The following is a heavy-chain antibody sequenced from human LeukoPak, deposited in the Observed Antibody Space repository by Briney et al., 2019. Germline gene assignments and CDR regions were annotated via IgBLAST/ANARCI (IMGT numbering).Heavy chain of an antibody. D-gene: IGHD5-24*01. V-gene: IGHV4-59*01. CDR1: GGSISSYY. CDR3: AGRLWRRDGYNLSAFDI. CDR2: IYYSGST. Sequence: NSSETLSLTCTVSGGSISSYYWNWSRQPPGKGLEWIGYIYYSGSTNYNPSLNSRVTISVDTSKNQFSLKLSSVTAADTAVYYCAGRLWRRDGYNLSAFDIWGQGTLVTVSS. J-gene: IGHJ3*02.